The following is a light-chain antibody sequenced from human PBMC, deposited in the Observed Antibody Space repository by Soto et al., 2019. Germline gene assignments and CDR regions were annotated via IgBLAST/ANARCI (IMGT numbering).Light chain of an antibody. CDR2: EVS. J-gene: IGLJ1*01. Sequence: VLTQPASVSGSPGQSITISCTGTSSDVGAYKYVSWYQQHPGKAPTLMIYEVSSRPSGVSNRFSGSKSGNTASLTISGLQAEDEADYYCSSYTSSNTFYVFGTGTKSPS. V-gene: IGLV2-14*01. CDR1: SSDVGAYKY. CDR3: SSYTSSNTFYV.